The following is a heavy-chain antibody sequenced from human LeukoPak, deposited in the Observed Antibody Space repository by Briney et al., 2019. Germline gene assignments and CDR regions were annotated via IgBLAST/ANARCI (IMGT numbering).Heavy chain of an antibody. J-gene: IGHJ4*02. V-gene: IGHV4-34*01. CDR2: INHSGST. Sequence: SETLSLTCAVYGGSFSGYYWSWIRKPPGKGLEWFGEINHSGSTNYNPSLKSRVTISVDTSKNQFSLKLSSVTAADTAVYYCARRKRGYSYGYSDYWGQGTLVTVSS. D-gene: IGHD5-18*01. CDR1: GGSFSGYY. CDR3: ARRKRGYSYGYSDY.